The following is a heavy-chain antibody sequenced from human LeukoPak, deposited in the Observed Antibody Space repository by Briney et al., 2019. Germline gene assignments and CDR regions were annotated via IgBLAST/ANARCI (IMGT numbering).Heavy chain of an antibody. D-gene: IGHD5-12*01. V-gene: IGHV3-74*01. CDR2: INTDGSST. Sequence: PGGSLRLSCAASGFTFSSYWMHWVRQAPGKGLVWVSRINTDGSSTSYADSVKGRFTISRDNAKNTLYLQMNSLRAEDTAVYYCAREGLRRAFDIWGQGTMVTVSS. CDR1: GFTFSSYW. J-gene: IGHJ3*02. CDR3: AREGLRRAFDI.